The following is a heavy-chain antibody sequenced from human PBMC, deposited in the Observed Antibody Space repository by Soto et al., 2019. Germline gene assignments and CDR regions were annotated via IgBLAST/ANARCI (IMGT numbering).Heavy chain of an antibody. CDR2: ISGSGDST. CDR1: GVNFSSHG. D-gene: IGHD3-10*01. V-gene: IGHV3-23*01. J-gene: IGHJ5*02. CDR3: AKDRSSGSYFDWFAP. Sequence: GGSMRLSCAAAGVNFSSHGMSWVRKKTGKGLEWVSAISGSGDSTYYADSVKGRFTISRDNSKNTVYLQMNSLRAEDTAAYYCAKDRSSGSYFDWFAPWGQRTLVTVSS.